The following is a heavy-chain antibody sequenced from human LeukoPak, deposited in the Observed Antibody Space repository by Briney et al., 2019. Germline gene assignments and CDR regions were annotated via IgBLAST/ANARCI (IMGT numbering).Heavy chain of an antibody. Sequence: SETLSLTCAAYGGSFSGYYWSWIRQPPGKGLEWIGEINHSGSTNYNPSLKSRVTISVDTSKNQFSLKLSSVTAADTAVYYCASSGYFDYWGQGTLVTVSS. J-gene: IGHJ4*02. CDR2: INHSGST. CDR1: GGSFSGYY. V-gene: IGHV4-34*01. CDR3: ASSGYFDY.